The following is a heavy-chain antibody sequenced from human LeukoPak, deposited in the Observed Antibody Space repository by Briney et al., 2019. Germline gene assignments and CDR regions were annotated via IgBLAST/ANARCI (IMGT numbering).Heavy chain of an antibody. CDR1: GGSFSSYY. CDR2: INHSGST. J-gene: IGHJ3*02. V-gene: IGHV4-34*01. D-gene: IGHD2-2*01. CDR3: ARPRYCSSTSCYQGAFDI. Sequence: SETLSLTCAVSGGSFSSYYWSWIRQPPGKGLEWIGEINHSGSTNYNPSLKSRVTISVDTSKNQFSLKLSSVTAADTAVYYCARPRYCSSTSCYQGAFDIWGQGTMVTVSS.